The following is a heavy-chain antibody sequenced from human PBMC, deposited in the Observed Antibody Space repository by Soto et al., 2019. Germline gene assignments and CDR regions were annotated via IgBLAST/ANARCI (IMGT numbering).Heavy chain of an antibody. CDR1: GYSVTNYL. V-gene: IGHV5-51*01. J-gene: IGHJ6*02. CDR2: IYPADSDT. CDR3: ARASGSDGMDV. Sequence: PGESLKISCNGSGYSVTNYLIVWVRHMPGKGLEWMWSIYPADSDTRYKPSFQSQITISADDSITTAYQQCTSLNASDTAKYYCARASGSDGMDVWGQGTTVT.